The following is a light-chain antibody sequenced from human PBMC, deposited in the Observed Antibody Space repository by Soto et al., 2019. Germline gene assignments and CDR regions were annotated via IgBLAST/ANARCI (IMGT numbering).Light chain of an antibody. CDR3: QQLNSYLYT. CDR1: QGISNY. Sequence: DIQLTQSPSFLSASVGDRVTITCRASQGISNYLVWYQQKPGKAPKLLIYAASTLQSGVPSRFSGSGSGTEFTLTISGLQPEEFATYYCQQLNSYLYTFGQGTKLEIE. J-gene: IGKJ2*01. V-gene: IGKV1-9*01. CDR2: AAS.